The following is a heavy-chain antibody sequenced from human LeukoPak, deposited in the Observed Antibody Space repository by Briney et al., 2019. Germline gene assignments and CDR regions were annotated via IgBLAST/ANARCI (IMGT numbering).Heavy chain of an antibody. D-gene: IGHD3-10*01. CDR1: GYSFSSYW. J-gene: IGHJ4*02. CDR2: IYPGDSDT. V-gene: IGHV5-51*01. CDR3: ARHYYASGSYYNDY. Sequence: LGESLKVSCKGSGYSFSSYWIGWVRQMPGKGLEWMGIIYPGDSDTRYSPSFQGQVTISADKSISTAYLQWSSLKASDTAMYYCARHYYASGSYYNDYWGQGTLVTVSS.